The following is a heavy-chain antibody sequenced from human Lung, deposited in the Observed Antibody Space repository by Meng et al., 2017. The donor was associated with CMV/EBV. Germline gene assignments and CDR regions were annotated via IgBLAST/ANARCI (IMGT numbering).Heavy chain of an antibody. V-gene: IGHV4-34*01. CDR1: GGSFTGYY. CDR2: INHSGST. CDR3: ARTTYDFWSGIYYYYDYGMDV. J-gene: IGHJ6*02. D-gene: IGHD3-3*01. Sequence: SXTXSPXXPLYGGSFTGYYWSWIRQPPGKGLEWIGEINHSGSTNYNPSLKSRVTISVDTSKNKFSMKLSSVTAADTAVYYCARTTYDFWSGIYYYYDYGMDVWXQGTXVTVAS.